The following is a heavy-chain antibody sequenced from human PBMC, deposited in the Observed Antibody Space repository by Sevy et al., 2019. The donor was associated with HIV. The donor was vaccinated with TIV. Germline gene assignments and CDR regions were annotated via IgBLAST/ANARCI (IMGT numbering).Heavy chain of an antibody. CDR3: ARLYDYVWGSYRSKYYFDY. CDR1: GFSFTTYA. V-gene: IGHV3-23*01. Sequence: GGSLRLSCAASGFSFTTYAMSWVRHAPGKGLEWVSSISGDGDSTYYADSVKGRFTISRDNSKNTQYLQMNSLRVEDTAVYYCARLYDYVWGSYRSKYYFDYWGQGTLVTVSS. CDR2: ISGDGDST. D-gene: IGHD3-16*02. J-gene: IGHJ4*02.